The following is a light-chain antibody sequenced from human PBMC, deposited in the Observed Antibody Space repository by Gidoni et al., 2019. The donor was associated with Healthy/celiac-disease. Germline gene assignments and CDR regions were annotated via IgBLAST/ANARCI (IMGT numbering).Light chain of an antibody. Sequence: DIVMTQSPATLSVSPGKRATLSCRASQSVSRNLAWYQQRPGQAPRLLIYGASTSATGIPARFSGSGSGTEFTLTISSLQSEDFAVYYCQRYNNWPPAPWTFGQGTKVEIK. CDR1: QSVSRN. J-gene: IGKJ1*01. CDR2: GAS. V-gene: IGKV3-15*01. CDR3: QRYNNWPPAPWT.